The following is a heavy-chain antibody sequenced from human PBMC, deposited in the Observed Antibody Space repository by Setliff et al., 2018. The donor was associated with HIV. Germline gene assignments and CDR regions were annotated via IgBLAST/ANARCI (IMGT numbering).Heavy chain of an antibody. CDR2: IGHDGTKK. Sequence: GGSLRLSCAASGFTFNNYGMQWVRQAPGKGLEWVAAIGHDGTKKYYAESVKGRFIIYRDDYKSTLYLQMKSLRLDDTAVYYCARDLWETYYDFWSGYSAADPWGQGTLVTVSS. V-gene: IGHV3-33*08. CDR3: ARDLWETYYDFWSGYSAADP. D-gene: IGHD3-3*01. CDR1: GFTFNNYG. J-gene: IGHJ5*02.